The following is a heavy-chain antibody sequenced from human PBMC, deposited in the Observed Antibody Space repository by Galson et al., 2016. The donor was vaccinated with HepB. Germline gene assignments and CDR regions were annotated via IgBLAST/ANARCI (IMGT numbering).Heavy chain of an antibody. CDR2: VIPIFGTA. CDR3: AGKRKIVIVPVALPDHYHHRDV. V-gene: IGHV1-69*06. CDR1: GGSFSSYA. J-gene: IGHJ6*03. Sequence: SVKVSCKASGGSFSSYAINWLRQAPGQGPEWMGGVIPIFGTANYARNFQGRVTITADKFKSTAYMELTNLRSDDTAVYYCAGKRKIVIVPVALPDHYHHRDVWGTGTTVTVSS. D-gene: IGHD2-2*01.